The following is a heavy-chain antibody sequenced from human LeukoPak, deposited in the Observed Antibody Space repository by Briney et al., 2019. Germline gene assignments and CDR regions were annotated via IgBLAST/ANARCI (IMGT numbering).Heavy chain of an antibody. Sequence: ASVKVSCKASGYTFNGYYIHWVRQAPGQGLEWMGWINPKSGGTNYAESFQGRVTMTRDTSISKAYMEVSSLRSDDTAVYYCARGHYLLGVDPWGQGTLVTVSS. J-gene: IGHJ5*02. V-gene: IGHV1-2*02. CDR3: ARGHYLLGVDP. CDR2: INPKSGGT. CDR1: GYTFNGYY. D-gene: IGHD3-16*01.